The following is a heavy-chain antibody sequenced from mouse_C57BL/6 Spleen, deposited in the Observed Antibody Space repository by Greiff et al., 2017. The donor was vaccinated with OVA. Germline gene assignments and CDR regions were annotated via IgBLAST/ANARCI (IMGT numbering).Heavy chain of an antibody. Sequence: VQLQQSGAELVRPGASVTLSCTASGYTFTDYEMHWVKQTPVHGLEWIGAIDPETGGTAYNQKFKGKAILTADKSSSTAYMERRSLTSEDSAVYDCTRSRGPDYDAMDYWGQGTSVTVSS. V-gene: IGHV1-15*01. CDR2: IDPETGGT. CDR3: TRSRGPDYDAMDY. CDR1: GYTFTDYE. J-gene: IGHJ4*01.